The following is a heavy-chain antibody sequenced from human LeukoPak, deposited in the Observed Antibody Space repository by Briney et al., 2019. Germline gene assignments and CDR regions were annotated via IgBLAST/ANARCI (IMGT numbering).Heavy chain of an antibody. CDR2: IYFGGTT. V-gene: IGHV3-53*01. Sequence: PGGSLRLSCAASGFTVSSNYMTWVRQAPGQGLEWVSVIYFGGTTYYADSVKGRFTISRDNSKNTVYLQMNSLRVEDTAVYYCARGGILGRAFDYWGQGTLVTVSS. D-gene: IGHD1-26*01. CDR1: GFTVSSNY. J-gene: IGHJ4*02. CDR3: ARGGILGRAFDY.